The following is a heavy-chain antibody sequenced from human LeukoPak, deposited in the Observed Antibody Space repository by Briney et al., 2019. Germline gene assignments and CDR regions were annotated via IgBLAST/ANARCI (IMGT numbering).Heavy chain of an antibody. D-gene: IGHD2-2*01. V-gene: IGHV3-23*01. Sequence: LRLSCAASGFTFSSYSMNWVRQAPGKGLEGVSDINPSGGTTYYADSVKGRFTISRDNSKDTLYLQMNSLRAEDTAVYYCAKALRASSYDYWGQGTLVTVSS. J-gene: IGHJ4*02. CDR2: INPSGGTT. CDR1: GFTFSSYS. CDR3: AKALRASSYDY.